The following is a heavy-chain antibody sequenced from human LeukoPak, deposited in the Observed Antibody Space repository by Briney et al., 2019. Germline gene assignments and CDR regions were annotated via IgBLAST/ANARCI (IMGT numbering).Heavy chain of an antibody. Sequence: GASVKVSCKASGGTFSSYAISWVRQAPGQGLEWMGGIIPIFGTANYAQKFQGRVTITTDESTSTAYMELSSLRSEGTAVYYCARESSSGYNWFDPWGQGTLVTVSS. J-gene: IGHJ5*02. V-gene: IGHV1-69*05. D-gene: IGHD1-26*01. CDR3: ARESSSGYNWFDP. CDR2: IIPIFGTA. CDR1: GGTFSSYA.